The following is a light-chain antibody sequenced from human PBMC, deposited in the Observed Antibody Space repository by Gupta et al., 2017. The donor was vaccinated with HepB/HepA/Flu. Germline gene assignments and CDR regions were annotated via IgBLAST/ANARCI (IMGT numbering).Light chain of an antibody. Sequence: ERVMTQSPATLSVSPGERATLSCRASQSVSSNLAWYQQKPGQAPRLLIYGASTRATGIPARFSGSGSGTEFTLTISSLQSEDFAVYYCQQYNNWPPAITFGPGTKVDIK. V-gene: IGKV3-15*01. CDR2: GAS. CDR3: QQYNNWPPAIT. J-gene: IGKJ3*01. CDR1: QSVSSN.